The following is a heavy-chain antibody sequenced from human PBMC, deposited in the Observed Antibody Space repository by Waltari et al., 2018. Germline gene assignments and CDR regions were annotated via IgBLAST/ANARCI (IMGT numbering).Heavy chain of an antibody. Sequence: QVQLQESGPGLVKPSETLSLTCTVSGCSISSYYWSWIRQPPGKGLEWIGYISYSGSTNDNPSLKSRLTSSRDNAKNTLYLQMNSLRAEDTAVYYCATNRVLGYCSSTSCSYYYGMDVWGQGTTVTVSS. J-gene: IGHJ6*02. CDR3: ATNRVLGYCSSTSCSYYYGMDV. CDR2: ISYSGST. CDR1: GCSISSYY. D-gene: IGHD2-2*01. V-gene: IGHV4-59*12.